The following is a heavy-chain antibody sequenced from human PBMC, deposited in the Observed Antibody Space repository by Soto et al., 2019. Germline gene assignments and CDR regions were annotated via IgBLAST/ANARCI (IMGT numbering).Heavy chain of an antibody. CDR2: ITGSGAGT. CDR3: ASDAGPLNY. CDR1: GFTFITYG. D-gene: IGHD2-2*01. V-gene: IGHV3-23*01. Sequence: EVQLLESGGGLVQPGGSLRLSCAASGFTFITYGMTWVRQAPGKGLEYVSSITGSGAGTYYAESVKGRFTISRDNSNNPLYLQMNRRRAEDTAIYYCASDAGPLNYWGQGPLVTVSS. J-gene: IGHJ4*02.